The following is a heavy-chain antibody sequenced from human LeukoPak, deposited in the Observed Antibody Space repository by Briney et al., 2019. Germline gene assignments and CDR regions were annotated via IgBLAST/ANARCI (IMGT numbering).Heavy chain of an antibody. CDR3: ARQQVGATNIRWFDP. CDR1: GGSISSSSYY. J-gene: IGHJ5*02. Sequence: SETLSLTCTVSGGSISSSSYYWGWIRQPPGKGLEWIGSIYYSGSTYYNPSLKSRVTISVDTSKNQFSLKLSSVTAADTAVYYCARQQVGATNIRWFDPWGQGTLVTVSS. V-gene: IGHV4-39*01. CDR2: IYYSGST. D-gene: IGHD1-26*01.